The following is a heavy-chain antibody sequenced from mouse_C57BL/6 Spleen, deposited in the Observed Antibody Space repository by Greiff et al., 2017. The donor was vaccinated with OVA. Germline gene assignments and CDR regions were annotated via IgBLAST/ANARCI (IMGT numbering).Heavy chain of an antibody. D-gene: IGHD2-14*01. CDR3: ARDMYDGYFDV. CDR1: GFTFSNYA. CDR2: ISDGGSYT. Sequence: EVKLVESGGGLVKPGGSLKLSCAASGFTFSNYAMSWVRQPPEKRLEWVATISDGGSYTYYPDNVKGRFTITRDNAKNNLYLQMSHLKSEDTAMYYCARDMYDGYFDVWGTGTTVTVSS. V-gene: IGHV5-4*01. J-gene: IGHJ1*03.